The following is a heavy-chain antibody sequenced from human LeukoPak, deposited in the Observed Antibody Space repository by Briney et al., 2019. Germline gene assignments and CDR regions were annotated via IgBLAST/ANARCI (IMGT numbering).Heavy chain of an antibody. V-gene: IGHV3-33*01. CDR1: GFTFSSYG. Sequence: PGGSLRLSCAASGFTFSSYGMHWVRQAPGKGLEWVAVIWYDGSNKYYADSVKGRFTISRDNSKNTLYLQMNSLRAEDTAVYYCARDGEDYYGFDYWGQGTLVTVSS. J-gene: IGHJ4*02. CDR3: ARDGEDYYGFDY. D-gene: IGHD3-10*01. CDR2: IWYDGSNK.